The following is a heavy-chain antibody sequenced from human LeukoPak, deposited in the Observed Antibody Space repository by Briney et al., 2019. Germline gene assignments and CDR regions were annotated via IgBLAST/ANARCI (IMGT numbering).Heavy chain of an antibody. CDR1: GFTFSSYA. CDR3: AKCNSGYYFDY. V-gene: IGHV3-23*01. J-gene: IGHJ4*02. D-gene: IGHD3-3*01. Sequence: GGSLRLSCAASGFTFSSYAMSWVRQAPGKGLGWVSAISGSGGSTYYADSVKGRFTISRDDSKNTLYLQMNSLRAEDTAVYYCAKCNSGYYFDYWGQGTLVTVSS. CDR2: ISGSGGST.